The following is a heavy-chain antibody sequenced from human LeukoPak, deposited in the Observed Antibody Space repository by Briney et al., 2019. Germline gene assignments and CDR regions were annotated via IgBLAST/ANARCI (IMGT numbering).Heavy chain of an antibody. CDR2: IYYSGST. V-gene: IGHV4-59*01. J-gene: IGHJ3*02. CDR3: ASEIASAGTWAFDI. CDR1: GGSISSYY. D-gene: IGHD6-13*01. Sequence: TSETLSLTCTVSGGSISSYYWSWIRQPPGKGLEWIGYIYYSGSTNYNPSLKSRVTISVDTSKNQFSLKLSSVTAADTAVYYCASEIASAGTWAFDIWGQGTMVTVSS.